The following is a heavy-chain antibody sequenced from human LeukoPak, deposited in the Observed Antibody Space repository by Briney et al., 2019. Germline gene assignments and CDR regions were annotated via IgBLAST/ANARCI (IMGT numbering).Heavy chain of an antibody. CDR1: GFTFDDYA. D-gene: IGHD3-22*01. V-gene: IGHV3-9*01. CDR2: ISWNSGSI. J-gene: IGHJ3*02. Sequence: GGSLRLSCAASGFTFDDYAMHWVRQAPGKGLEWVSGISWNSGSIGYADSVKGRFTISRDNAKNSLYLQMNSLRAEDTALYYCAKPTHYDDAFNIWGQGTMVTVSS. CDR3: AKPTHYDDAFNI.